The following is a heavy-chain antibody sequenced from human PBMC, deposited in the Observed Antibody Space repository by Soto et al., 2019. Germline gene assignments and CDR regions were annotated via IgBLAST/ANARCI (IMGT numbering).Heavy chain of an antibody. J-gene: IGHJ4*02. CDR2: IYYSGST. Sequence: TLSLTCTVSGGSISGYSWGWIRQSPGKGLEWIGYIYYSGSTNYNPSLKSRVTISVDTSKNRFSLKLSSVTVADSAMYYCARAQAAYYFDYWGQGTVVTVSS. V-gene: IGHV4-59*13. CDR3: ARAQAAYYFDY. D-gene: IGHD2-15*01. CDR1: GGSISGYS.